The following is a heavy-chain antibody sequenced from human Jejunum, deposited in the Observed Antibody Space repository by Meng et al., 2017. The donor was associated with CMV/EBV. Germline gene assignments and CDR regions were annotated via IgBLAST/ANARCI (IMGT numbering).Heavy chain of an antibody. D-gene: IGHD4-11*01. CDR1: FSLSTNGVG. CDR2: IFWDDEK. Sequence: FSLSTNGVGVGWLRQSPGKALEWLALIFWDDEKRYSPSLQSRLAVTKDMSKNEVVLTMTSMDPVDTGTYFCVHRLHARTWYGSSNCFDYWGQGALVTVSS. J-gene: IGHJ4*02. V-gene: IGHV2-5*02. CDR3: VHRLHARTWYGSSNCFDY.